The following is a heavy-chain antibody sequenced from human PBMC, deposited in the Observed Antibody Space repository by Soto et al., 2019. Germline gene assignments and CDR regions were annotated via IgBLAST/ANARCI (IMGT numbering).Heavy chain of an antibody. J-gene: IGHJ4*02. V-gene: IGHV4-4*02. CDR1: GGSISSSNW. CDR2: IYHSGST. CDR3: TRGRIEGVTSPGY. Sequence: PSETLSFTCAVSGGSISSSNWWSWVRQPPGKGLEWIGEIYHSGSTNYTPSLKSGVTISVDKSKNQFSLNRSSLKTEDSAVDYCTRGRIEGVTSPGYWGQGTLVTVSS. D-gene: IGHD1-26*01.